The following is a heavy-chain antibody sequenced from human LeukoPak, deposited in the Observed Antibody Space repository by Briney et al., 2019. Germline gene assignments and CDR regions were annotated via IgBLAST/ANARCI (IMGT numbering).Heavy chain of an antibody. V-gene: IGHV4-38-2*02. CDR3: AREAQEWLGTDY. CDR1: GYSISSGYY. J-gene: IGHJ4*02. D-gene: IGHD6-19*01. CDR2: IYHSGNT. Sequence: SETLSLTCTVSGYSISSGYYWGWIRQPPGKGLEWIGSIYHSGNTYYNPSLKSRVTILVDTSKNQFSLKLSSVTAADTAVYYCAREAQEWLGTDYWGQGTLVTVSS.